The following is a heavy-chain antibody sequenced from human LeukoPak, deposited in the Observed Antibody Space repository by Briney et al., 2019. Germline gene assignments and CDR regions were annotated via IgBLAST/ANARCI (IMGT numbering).Heavy chain of an antibody. CDR3: ARDAVAAPGTLKYFQH. CDR1: GFTFISYS. D-gene: IGHD6-13*01. V-gene: IGHV3-21*01. CDR2: ISGGNNYI. Sequence: GGSLRLSCAASGFTFISYSMNWVRQAPGKGLEWVSSISGGNNYIYYADSVRGRFTISRDNAKNSLYLQMNSLRAEDTAVYFCARDAVAAPGTLKYFQHWGQGTLVTVSS. J-gene: IGHJ1*01.